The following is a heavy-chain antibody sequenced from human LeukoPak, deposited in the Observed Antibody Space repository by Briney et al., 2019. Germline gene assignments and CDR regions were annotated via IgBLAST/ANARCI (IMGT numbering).Heavy chain of an antibody. CDR2: ISSSSSTI. CDR3: ARDAYYDFWSGYSVDY. CDR1: GFTFSSYS. Sequence: HTGGSLRLSCAASGFTFSSYSMNWVRQAPGKGLEWVSYISSSSSTIYYADSVKGRFTISRDNAKNSLYPQMNSLRAEDTAVYYCARDAYYDFWSGYSVDYWGQGTLVTVSS. J-gene: IGHJ4*02. D-gene: IGHD3-3*01. V-gene: IGHV3-48*01.